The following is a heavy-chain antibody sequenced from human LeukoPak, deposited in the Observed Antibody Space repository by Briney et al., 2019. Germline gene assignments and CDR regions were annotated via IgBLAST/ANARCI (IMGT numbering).Heavy chain of an antibody. J-gene: IGHJ4*02. CDR1: GFLFRNYY. CDR2: ISSSGTTI. Sequence: GGSLRLSCTASGFLFRNYYMTWIRQAPGKGLEWVSYISSSGTTIYYADSVKGRFTISRDNAKTSLYLQMNSLRAEDTAIYYCARDRNYIYDFDYWGQGTLVTVSS. CDR3: ARDRNYIYDFDY. D-gene: IGHD1-7*01. V-gene: IGHV3-11*01.